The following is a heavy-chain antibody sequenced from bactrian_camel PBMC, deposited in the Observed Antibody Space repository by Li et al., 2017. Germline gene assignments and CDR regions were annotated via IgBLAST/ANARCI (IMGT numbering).Heavy chain of an antibody. CDR2: IYTVGSVT. V-gene: IGHV3S32*01. D-gene: IGHD4*01. J-gene: IGHJ4*01. CDR3: AADRLKCLGATWDGPVWNY. CDR1: GYAREAYD. Sequence: VQLVESGGGSVQAGGSLRLSCTASGYAREAYDMGWFRQRPGNAREGVAALRIYTVGSVTYYADSVQGRFTVSRDATNNTVYLEMNSLKAEDTAVYYCAADRLKCLGATWDGPVWNYWGQGTQVTVS.